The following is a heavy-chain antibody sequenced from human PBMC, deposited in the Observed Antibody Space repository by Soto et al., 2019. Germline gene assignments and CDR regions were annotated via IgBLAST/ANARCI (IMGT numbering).Heavy chain of an antibody. D-gene: IGHD3-10*01. J-gene: IGHJ5*02. CDR1: GGSFSGYY. V-gene: IGHV4-34*01. Sequence: SETLSLTCAVYGGSFSGYYWSWIRQPPGKGLEWIGGIYHTGNAYYNPSLKSRVTISVDTSKNQFSLKLSSVTAADTAVFYCARGGTYNPRRHNWFDPWGQGTLVTVSS. CDR2: IYHTGNA. CDR3: ARGGTYNPRRHNWFDP.